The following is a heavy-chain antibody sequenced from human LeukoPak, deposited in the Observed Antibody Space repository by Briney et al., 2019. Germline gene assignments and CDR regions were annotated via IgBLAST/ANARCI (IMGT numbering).Heavy chain of an antibody. D-gene: IGHD6-19*01. CDR1: GGSISSYY. CDR2: IYHSGST. J-gene: IGHJ4*02. Sequence: PSETLSLTCTVSGGSISSYYWGWIRQPPGKGLEWIGSIYHSGSTYYNPSLKSRVTISVDTSKNQFSLKLSSVTAADTAVYYCARRPRGAVAGTGIDYWGQGTLVTVSS. V-gene: IGHV4-38-2*02. CDR3: ARRPRGAVAGTGIDY.